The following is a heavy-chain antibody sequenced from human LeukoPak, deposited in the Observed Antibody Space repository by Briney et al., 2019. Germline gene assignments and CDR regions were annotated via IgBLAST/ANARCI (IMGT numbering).Heavy chain of an antibody. D-gene: IGHD1-1*01. V-gene: IGHV1-18*01. Sequence: ASVKVSCKASGYTFTSYGISWVRQAPGQGLEWMAWISSSNGNTNFAQKCQGRVTMTTDTSTSTAYMDLRSLRSDDTAVYYCVRDNEYVPAYWGQGTLVIVSS. CDR2: ISSSNGNT. CDR1: GYTFTSYG. J-gene: IGHJ4*02. CDR3: VRDNEYVPAY.